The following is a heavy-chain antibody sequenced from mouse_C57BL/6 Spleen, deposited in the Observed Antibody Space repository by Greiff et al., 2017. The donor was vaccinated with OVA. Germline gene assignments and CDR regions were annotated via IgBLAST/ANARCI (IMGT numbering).Heavy chain of an antibody. CDR2: IWSGGST. V-gene: IGHV2-2*01. Sequence: VKLKESGPGLVQPSQSLSITCTVSGFSLTSYGVHWVRQSPGKGLEWLGVIWSGGSTDYNAAFISRLSISKDNSKSQVFFKMNSLQADDTAIYYCAREGLGRGDYAMDYWGQGTSVTVSS. D-gene: IGHD4-1*01. J-gene: IGHJ4*01. CDR1: GFSLTSYG. CDR3: AREGLGRGDYAMDY.